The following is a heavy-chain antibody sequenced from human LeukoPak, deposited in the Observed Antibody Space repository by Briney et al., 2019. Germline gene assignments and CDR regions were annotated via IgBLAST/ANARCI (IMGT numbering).Heavy chain of an antibody. CDR1: GYTFTGYY. V-gene: IGHV1-2*02. Sequence: ASVKVSCKATGYTFTGYYMHWVRQAPGQGLEWMGWINPNSGGINYAQKFQGRVTMTRDTSISTAYMDLSSLRSDDTAVYYCARGSYSHGAFDIWGQGTMVTVSS. J-gene: IGHJ3*02. D-gene: IGHD2-15*01. CDR3: ARGSYSHGAFDI. CDR2: INPNSGGI.